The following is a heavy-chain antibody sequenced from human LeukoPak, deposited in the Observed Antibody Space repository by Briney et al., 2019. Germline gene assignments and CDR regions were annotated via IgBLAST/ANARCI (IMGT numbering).Heavy chain of an antibody. CDR1: GGPFSAYY. CDR3: APRGDIEHSYVYGKWFDP. CDR2: INHSGSS. J-gene: IGHJ5*02. Sequence: SETLSLTCAVYGGPFSAYYWTWIRQPPGKGLEWIGEINHSGSSNYNSSLRSQVTISVDTSYKQFSLRLSSVTAADTAVYCCAPRGDIEHSYVYGKWFDPWGQGTRVTVSS. D-gene: IGHD5-18*01. V-gene: IGHV4-34*01.